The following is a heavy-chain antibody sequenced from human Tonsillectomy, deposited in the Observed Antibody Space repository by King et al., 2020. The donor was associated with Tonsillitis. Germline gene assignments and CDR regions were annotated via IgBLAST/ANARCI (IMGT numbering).Heavy chain of an antibody. D-gene: IGHD4-23*01. V-gene: IGHV3-7*04. CDR2: IKQDGSDK. J-gene: IGHJ4*02. CDR3: ARVNYAGLDY. CDR1: EFTFSSYW. Sequence: EVQLVESGGGLVQPGGSLRLSCAASEFTFSSYWMSWVRQAPGKGLEWVANIKQDGSDKYYADSLRGRFTISRDNAKNSVYLQMNSLRAEDTAVYYCARVNYAGLDYWGQGTLVNVSS.